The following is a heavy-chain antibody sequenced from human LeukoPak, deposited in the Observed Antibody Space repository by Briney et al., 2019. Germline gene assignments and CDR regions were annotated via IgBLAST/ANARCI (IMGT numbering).Heavy chain of an antibody. CDR1: GFTFSSNS. Sequence: GGSLRLSCAASGFTFSSNSMNWVRQAPGKGLEWVSSISSSSSYIYYADSVKGRFTISRDNAKNSLYLQMNSLRAEDTAVYYCARDPTDGGNLTFDYWGQGTLVTVSS. J-gene: IGHJ4*02. D-gene: IGHD4-23*01. CDR2: ISSSSSYI. V-gene: IGHV3-21*01. CDR3: ARDPTDGGNLTFDY.